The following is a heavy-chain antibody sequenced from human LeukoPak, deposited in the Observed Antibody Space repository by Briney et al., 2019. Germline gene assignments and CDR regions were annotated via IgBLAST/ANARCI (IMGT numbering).Heavy chain of an antibody. CDR3: ATRLRYFDWLPLDY. J-gene: IGHJ4*02. V-gene: IGHV1-18*01. Sequence: ASVTVSCKASGYTFTSYGISWVRQAPGQGLEWMGWISAYNGNTNYAQKLQGRVTMTTDTSTSTAYMELRSLRSDDTAVYYCATRLRYFDWLPLDYWGQGTLVTVSS. D-gene: IGHD3-9*01. CDR1: GYTFTSYG. CDR2: ISAYNGNT.